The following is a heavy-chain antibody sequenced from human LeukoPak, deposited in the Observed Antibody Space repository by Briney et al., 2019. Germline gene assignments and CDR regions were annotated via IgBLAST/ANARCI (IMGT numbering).Heavy chain of an antibody. CDR3: TRDGGESYFAFDI. D-gene: IGHD1-26*01. V-gene: IGHV4-39*07. CDR1: GGSISSRSYY. Sequence: PSETLSLTCTVSGGSISSRSYYWGWIRQSPGKGLEWIGSIYYSGSTYYNPSLKSRVTISVDTSKNQFSLKLSSVTAADTAVYYCTRDGGESYFAFDIWGQGTMVTVSS. CDR2: IYYSGST. J-gene: IGHJ3*02.